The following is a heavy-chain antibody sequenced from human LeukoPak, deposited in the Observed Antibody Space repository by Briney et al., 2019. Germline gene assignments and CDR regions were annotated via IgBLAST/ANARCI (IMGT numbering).Heavy chain of an antibody. J-gene: IGHJ4*02. V-gene: IGHV4-4*07. CDR1: GGSISSYY. D-gene: IGHD3-22*01. CDR3: ARGYYDSSGYPRTDDYYFDY. CDR2: IYTSGSS. Sequence: SETLSLTCTVSGGSISSYYWSWIRQPAGKGLEWIGRIYTSGSSNYNPSLTSRVTMSVDTSKNQFSLKLSSVTAADTAVYYCARGYYDSSGYPRTDDYYFDYWGQGTLVTVSS.